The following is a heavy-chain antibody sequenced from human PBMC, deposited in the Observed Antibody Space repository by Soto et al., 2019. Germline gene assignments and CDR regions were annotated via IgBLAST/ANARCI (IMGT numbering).Heavy chain of an antibody. V-gene: IGHV5-10-1*01. CDR2: IDPSDSYT. J-gene: IGHJ5*02. CDR3: AXHDIVVVVAATRGWFDP. CDR1: GYSFTIYW. Sequence: PGESLKISCKGSGYSFTIYWISWVRQMPGKGLEWMGRIDPSDSYTNYSPSFQGHVTISADKSISTAYLQWSSLKASDTAMYYCAXHDIVVVVAATRGWFDPWGQGTLVTVSS. D-gene: IGHD2-15*01.